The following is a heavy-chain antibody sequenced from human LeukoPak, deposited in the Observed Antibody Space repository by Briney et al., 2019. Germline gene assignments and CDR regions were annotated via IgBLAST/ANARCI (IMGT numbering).Heavy chain of an antibody. CDR1: GVSVSSSSYY. J-gene: IGHJ6*02. Sequence: PSETLSLTCSVSGVSVSSSSYYWGWIRQPPGKGLEWIGNIYYTGRINYNPSLNSRVTISADTSKNQFSLNLRSVTAEDTAVYYCASVAPIGWHVWGQETTVIVSS. D-gene: IGHD5-24*01. V-gene: IGHV4-39*01. CDR2: IYYTGRI. CDR3: ASVAPIGWHV.